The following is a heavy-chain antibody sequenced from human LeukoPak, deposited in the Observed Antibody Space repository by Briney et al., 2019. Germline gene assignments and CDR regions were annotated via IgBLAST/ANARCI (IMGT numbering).Heavy chain of an antibody. CDR1: GYTFTSYG. D-gene: IGHD1-26*01. Sequence: ASVKVSCKASGYTFTSYGISWVRQAPGQGLEWMGWISAYNGNTNYAQKLQGRVTMTTDTSTSTAYMELRSLRSDGTAVYYCARSSPSGGSGSSFDYWGQGTLVTVSS. V-gene: IGHV1-18*01. CDR3: ARSSPSGGSGSSFDY. CDR2: ISAYNGNT. J-gene: IGHJ4*02.